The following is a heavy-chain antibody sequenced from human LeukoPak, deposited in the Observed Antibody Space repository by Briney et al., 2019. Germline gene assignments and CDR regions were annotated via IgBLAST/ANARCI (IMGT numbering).Heavy chain of an antibody. CDR2: IYYSGST. V-gene: IGHV4-39*01. D-gene: IGHD6-13*01. Sequence: SETLSLTCTVSGGSISSSSYSWGWIRQPPGKGLEWIGSIYYSGSTYYNPSLKSRVTISVDTSKNQFSLKLSSVTAADTAVYYCARHDTSSSWYHWGQGTLVTVSS. J-gene: IGHJ5*02. CDR1: GGSISSSSYS. CDR3: ARHDTSSSWYH.